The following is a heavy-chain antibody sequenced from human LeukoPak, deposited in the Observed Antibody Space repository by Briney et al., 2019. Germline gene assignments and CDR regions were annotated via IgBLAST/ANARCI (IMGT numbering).Heavy chain of an antibody. CDR3: ARGDTADY. Sequence: GASVKVSCKASGYTFPDYFMQWVRQAPGQGLEWMGWISAYNGNTNYAQKLQGRVTMTTDTSTSTAYMELRSLRSDDTAVYYCARGDTADYWGQGTLVTVSS. V-gene: IGHV1-18*04. CDR1: GYTFPDYF. CDR2: ISAYNGNT. J-gene: IGHJ4*02. D-gene: IGHD2-21*02.